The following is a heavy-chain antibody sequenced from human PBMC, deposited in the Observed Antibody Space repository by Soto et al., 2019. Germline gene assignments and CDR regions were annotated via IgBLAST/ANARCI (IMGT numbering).Heavy chain of an antibody. Sequence: ETLSPTGPVSGASISISRSYWGWVRQPPGKGLEWIVSFYYTGGTYSTYYNPSLKSRVTISVDTSKSQFSLNLRYVTAADTAVYYCESPRQGNYDFLSGYYALDYWGQGTLVTVYS. J-gene: IGHJ4*02. D-gene: IGHD3-3*01. CDR2: FYYTGGT. V-gene: IGHV4-39*01. CDR1: GASISISRSY. CDR3: ESPRQGNYDFLSGYYALDY.